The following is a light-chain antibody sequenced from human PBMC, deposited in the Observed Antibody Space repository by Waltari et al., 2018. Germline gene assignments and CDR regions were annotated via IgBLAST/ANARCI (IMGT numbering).Light chain of an antibody. CDR2: DTS. CDR3: QQRRNWPLT. Sequence: EIMLTQSPATLSLSPGERATLSCRASQSVNWYLAWYQQRPGQAPRLLIYDTSKRATGIPARFSGSGSETDFTLTISSLEPDDSAVYYCQQRRNWPLTFGGGTKVEIK. V-gene: IGKV3-11*01. J-gene: IGKJ4*01. CDR1: QSVNWY.